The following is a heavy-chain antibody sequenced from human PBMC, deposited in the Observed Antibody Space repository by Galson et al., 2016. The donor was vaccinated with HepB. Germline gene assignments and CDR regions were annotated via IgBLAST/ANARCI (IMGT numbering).Heavy chain of an antibody. J-gene: IGHJ4*02. CDR2: VFYSGGT. V-gene: IGHV4-39*01. D-gene: IGHD1-1*01. Sequence: SETLSLTCTVSGASITSSAFYWGWVRQPPGKGLEWIGSVFYSGGTHYNPSLKSRVTMSVDTSKNQFSLSLSSVTAADSAVYFCARQAYCNVPDLERLLDFDLWGQGTLVTVSS. CDR1: GASITSSAFY. CDR3: ARQAYCNVPDLERLLDFDL.